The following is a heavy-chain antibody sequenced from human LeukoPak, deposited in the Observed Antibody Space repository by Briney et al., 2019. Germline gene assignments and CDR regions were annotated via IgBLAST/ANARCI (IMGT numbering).Heavy chain of an antibody. CDR1: GFTFSNYW. V-gene: IGHV3-74*01. J-gene: IGHJ4*02. D-gene: IGHD1-26*01. CDR3: VGGSYRFHFDY. CDR2: INSDGINT. Sequence: GGSLRLSCAASGFTFSNYWMHWVRQAPGKGLVWVSRINSDGINTSYADSVKGRFTISRDNAKNTLYLQMNSLRAEDTAVYYCVGGSYRFHFDYWGQGTLVTVSS.